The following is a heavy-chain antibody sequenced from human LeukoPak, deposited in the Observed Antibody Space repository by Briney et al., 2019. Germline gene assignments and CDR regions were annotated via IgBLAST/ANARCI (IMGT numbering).Heavy chain of an antibody. CDR2: VNSDGSST. D-gene: IGHD3-22*01. J-gene: IGHJ4*02. CDR3: ARGDYDSSLDY. CDR1: GFTFSSYW. Sequence: GGSLGLSCAASGFTFSSYWMHWVRQAPGKGLVWVSRVNSDGSSTSYADSVKGRFTISRDNAKNTLYLQMNSLRAEDTAVYYCARGDYDSSLDYWGQGTLVTVSS. V-gene: IGHV3-74*01.